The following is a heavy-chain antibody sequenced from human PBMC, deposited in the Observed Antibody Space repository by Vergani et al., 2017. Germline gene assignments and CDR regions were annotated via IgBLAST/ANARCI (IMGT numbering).Heavy chain of an antibody. Sequence: EVQLVESGGGLVQPGGSLRLSCAASGFIFSHYWMSWVRQAPGKGLEWVAKINKDGSEKYYVDSVKGRFTISRDNAKNSLYLQMNSLRAEDTALYYCARINYYGSSCYTLTRWHNWFDPWGQGTLITFSS. CDR3: ARINYYGSSCYTLTRWHNWFDP. CDR2: INKDGSEK. J-gene: IGHJ5*02. CDR1: GFIFSHYW. D-gene: IGHD3-22*01. V-gene: IGHV3-7*01.